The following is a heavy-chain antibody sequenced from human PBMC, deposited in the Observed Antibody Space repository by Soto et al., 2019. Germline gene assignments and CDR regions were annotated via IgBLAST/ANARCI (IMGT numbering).Heavy chain of an antibody. CDR1: GFPFSNYW. D-gene: IGHD1-1*01. J-gene: IGHJ4*02. V-gene: IGHV3-7*05. CDR3: AAWPFSHWFDY. Sequence: DVMLVESGGGLVQPGGSLRLSCAGSGFPFSNYWMGWVRQAPGKRPQWVGNIKYDSSEINFVDSDSVRGRFAISRDNAKQTLFLQLNRLTVEDTGVYYCAAWPFSHWFDYWGQGTLVTVSS. CDR2: IKYDSSEI.